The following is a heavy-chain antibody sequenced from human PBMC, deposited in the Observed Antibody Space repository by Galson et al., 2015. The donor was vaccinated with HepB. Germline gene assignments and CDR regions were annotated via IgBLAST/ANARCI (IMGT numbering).Heavy chain of an antibody. V-gene: IGHV4-39*02. CDR2: VYHTGDN. J-gene: IGHJ4*02. CDR3: ARTLKYDFTKHFFDS. D-gene: IGHD2-21*02. Sequence: SETLSLTCNVSGASIDSDDYYWGWVRQPPGKGLEWIGSVYHTGDNYNNPSLRSRVTISIDTSKNRFSLTLRSVTAADTAFYYCARTLKYDFTKHFFDSWGQGFMVTVAS. CDR1: GASIDSDDYY.